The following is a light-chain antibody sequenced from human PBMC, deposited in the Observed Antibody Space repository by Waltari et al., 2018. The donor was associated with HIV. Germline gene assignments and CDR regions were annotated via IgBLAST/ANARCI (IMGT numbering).Light chain of an antibody. J-gene: IGLJ1*01. V-gene: IGLV2-14*01. Sequence: QSALTQPASVSGSPGQSITISCTGTKSDVGGYNYVSWYQQHPGKAPRLIIFEVTKRPPGISTRFSGSKSGNSASLTISGLQSEDEADYYCDSYTPQSFHVFGSGTRVTVL. CDR1: KSDVGGYNY. CDR3: DSYTPQSFHV. CDR2: EVT.